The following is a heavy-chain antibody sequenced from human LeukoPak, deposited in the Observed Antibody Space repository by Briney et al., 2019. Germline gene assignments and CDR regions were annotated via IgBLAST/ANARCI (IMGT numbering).Heavy chain of an antibody. CDR3: ARDIVSGSGSLDY. J-gene: IGHJ4*02. D-gene: IGHD3-10*01. CDR1: RFSFSNYW. V-gene: IGHV3-74*01. CDR2: VKSDGSNP. Sequence: PGGSLRLSCAASRFSFSNYWMHWVRQAPGKGLVWVSRVKSDGSNPSYADSVKGRFTISRDNAENMLYLQMNTLGAEDTAVYYGARDIVSGSGSLDYWGQGTLVTVSS.